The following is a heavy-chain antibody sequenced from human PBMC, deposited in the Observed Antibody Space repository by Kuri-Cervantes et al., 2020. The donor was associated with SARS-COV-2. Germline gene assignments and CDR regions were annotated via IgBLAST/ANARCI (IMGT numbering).Heavy chain of an antibody. CDR1: GFTFSGHW. CDR3: VRDGDHWNFDY. Sequence: GSLKISCAASGFTFSGHWIHWVRQAPGKGLVWVSRINPDGSYTNNADSVKGRFTLSRDNAKNMLFLQMNSLRAEDTAVYYCVRDGDHWNFDYWGQGTRVTVSS. V-gene: IGHV3-74*01. D-gene: IGHD1-1*01. CDR2: INPDGSYT. J-gene: IGHJ4*02.